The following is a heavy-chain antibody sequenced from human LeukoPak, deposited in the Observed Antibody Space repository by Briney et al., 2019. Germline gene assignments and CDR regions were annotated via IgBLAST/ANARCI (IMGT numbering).Heavy chain of an antibody. V-gene: IGHV3-21*01. Sequence: GGSLRLSCAASGFTFSRYSMNWVRQAPGKGLEWVSSISSGSSYIYYADSVKGRFTISRDNAKNSLYLQMNSLRAEDTAVYYCARAKRNGFDIWGQGTMVTVSS. J-gene: IGHJ3*02. CDR2: ISSGSSYI. CDR1: GFTFSRYS. CDR3: ARAKRNGFDI.